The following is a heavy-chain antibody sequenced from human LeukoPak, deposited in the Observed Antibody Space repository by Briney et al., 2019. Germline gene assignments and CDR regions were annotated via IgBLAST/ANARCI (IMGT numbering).Heavy chain of an antibody. Sequence: GGSLRLSCAASGFTFSSYSMNWVRQAPGKGLEWVSSISSSSSYIYYADSVKGRFTISRDNAKNSLYLQMNSLRAEDTAVYYCAKVLEAAAYYYYYYMDVWGKGTTVTVSS. V-gene: IGHV3-21*01. D-gene: IGHD6-13*01. J-gene: IGHJ6*03. CDR3: AKVLEAAAYYYYYYMDV. CDR2: ISSSSSYI. CDR1: GFTFSSYS.